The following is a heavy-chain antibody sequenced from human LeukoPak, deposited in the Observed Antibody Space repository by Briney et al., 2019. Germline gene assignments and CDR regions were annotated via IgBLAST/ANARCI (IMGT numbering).Heavy chain of an antibody. CDR2: ISSSGSAI. V-gene: IGHV3-11*01. J-gene: IGHJ4*02. CDR3: ARDLSHFDS. CDR1: GGSFSGYY. Sequence: LSLTCAVYGGSFSGYYWSWIRQAPGKGLEWISYISSSGSAIYYADSVKGRFTISRDNAKNSLYLQVSSLRAEDTAVYYCARDLSHFDSWGQGTLVTVSS.